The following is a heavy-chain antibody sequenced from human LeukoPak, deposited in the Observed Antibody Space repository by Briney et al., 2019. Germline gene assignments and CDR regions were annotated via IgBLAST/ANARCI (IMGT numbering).Heavy chain of an antibody. Sequence: PGGSLRLSCAASGFTFSSYAMSWVRQAPGKGLEWFSAISGSGGSTYYADSVKGRFTISRDNSKNTLYLQMNSLRAEDTAVYYCAKVKGYGDYLYYFDYWGQGTLVTVSS. V-gene: IGHV3-23*01. J-gene: IGHJ4*02. D-gene: IGHD4-17*01. CDR2: ISGSGGST. CDR3: AKVKGYGDYLYYFDY. CDR1: GFTFSSYA.